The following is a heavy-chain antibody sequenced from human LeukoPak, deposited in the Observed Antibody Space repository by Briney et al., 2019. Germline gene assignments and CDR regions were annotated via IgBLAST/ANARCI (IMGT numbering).Heavy chain of an antibody. CDR3: AKDLGVCSSTGCLHIY. V-gene: IGHV1-18*01. CDR1: GYTFTSYG. J-gene: IGHJ4*02. CDR2: ISAYNGNT. D-gene: IGHD2-2*01. Sequence: ASVKVSCKASGYTFTSYGISWVRQAPGQGLEWMGWISAYNGNTNYAQKLQGRVTMTTDTSTSTAYMELRSLRSDDTAVYYCAKDLGVCSSTGCLHIYWGQGTLVTVSS.